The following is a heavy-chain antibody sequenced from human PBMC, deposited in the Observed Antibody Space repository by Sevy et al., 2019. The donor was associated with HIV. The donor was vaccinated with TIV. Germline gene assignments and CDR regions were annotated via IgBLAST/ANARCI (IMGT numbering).Heavy chain of an antibody. CDR1: GGSISYYY. V-gene: IGHV4-59*13. Sequence: SETLSLTCTVSGGSISYYYWTWIRQPPGKGLEWIGYIYDSGRTNHNPSLKSRVTISVDTSKNQFSLKLSSVTAADTAVYYCAREGFTSSSFGWFDPWGQGTLVTVSS. J-gene: IGHJ5*02. CDR2: IYDSGRT. CDR3: AREGFTSSSFGWFDP. D-gene: IGHD6-13*01.